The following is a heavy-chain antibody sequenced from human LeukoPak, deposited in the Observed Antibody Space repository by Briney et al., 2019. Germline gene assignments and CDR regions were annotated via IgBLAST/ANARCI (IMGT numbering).Heavy chain of an antibody. CDR3: AREKGRYFDWLSRRPFDY. J-gene: IGHJ4*02. D-gene: IGHD3-9*01. Sequence: SVKVSCKASGGTFSSYAISWVRQAPGQGLEWMGRIIPILGIANYAQKLQGRVTITADKSTSTAYMELSSLRSEDTAVYYCAREKGRYFDWLSRRPFDYWGQGTLVTVSS. V-gene: IGHV1-69*04. CDR2: IIPILGIA. CDR1: GGTFSSYA.